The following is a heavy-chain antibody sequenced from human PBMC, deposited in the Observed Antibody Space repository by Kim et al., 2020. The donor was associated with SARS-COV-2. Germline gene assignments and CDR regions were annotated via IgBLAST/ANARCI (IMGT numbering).Heavy chain of an antibody. V-gene: IGHV2-5*01. D-gene: IGHD6-13*01. CDR3: ARQQLYYYYGMDV. Sequence: RYNPSLKSRLTITKDTSKNQVVLTMTNMDPVDTATYYCARQQLYYYYGMDVWGQGTTVTVSS. J-gene: IGHJ6*02.